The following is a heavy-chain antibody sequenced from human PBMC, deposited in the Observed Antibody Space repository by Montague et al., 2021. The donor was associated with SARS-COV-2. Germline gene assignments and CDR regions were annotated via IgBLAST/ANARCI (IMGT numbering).Heavy chain of an antibody. D-gene: IGHD7-27*01. CDR3: ARSTGHSDY. Sequence: SLRLSCAASGFTFSIYSMNWVRQAPGKGLEWVSYITGTSSLVHYADSVKGRFTISRDNAQNSLYLQMNSLRDEDTAVYYCARSTGHSDYWGLGTLVTVSS. V-gene: IGHV3-48*02. CDR1: GFTFSIYS. J-gene: IGHJ4*02. CDR2: ITGTSSLV.